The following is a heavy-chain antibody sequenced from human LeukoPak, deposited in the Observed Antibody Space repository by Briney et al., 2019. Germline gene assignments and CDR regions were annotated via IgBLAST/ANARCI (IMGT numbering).Heavy chain of an antibody. CDR2: IRGTASGGTT. CDR1: GFTFGHYA. D-gene: IGHD3-16*01. V-gene: IGHV3-49*04. Sequence: GRSLRLSCTTSGFTFGHYAMTWVRQAPGKGLEWVGFIRGTASGGTTEYAASVKGRFTISRDDSKSIAYLQMNSLQTEDTALYYCTRDWGIGYWGQGILVTVSS. CDR3: TRDWGIGY. J-gene: IGHJ4*02.